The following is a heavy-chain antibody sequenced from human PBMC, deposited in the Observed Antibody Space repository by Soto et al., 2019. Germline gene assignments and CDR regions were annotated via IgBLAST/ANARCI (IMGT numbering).Heavy chain of an antibody. CDR1: GFTFGDYA. Sequence: GGSLRLSCTASGFTFGDYAMSWFRQAPGKGLEWVGFIRSKAYGGTTEYAASVKGRFTITRDDSKSIAYLQMNSLKTEDTAVYYCTRGGDYYDSSGLYYGMDVWGQGTTVTVSS. D-gene: IGHD3-22*01. J-gene: IGHJ6*02. CDR3: TRGGDYYDSSGLYYGMDV. V-gene: IGHV3-49*03. CDR2: IRSKAYGGTT.